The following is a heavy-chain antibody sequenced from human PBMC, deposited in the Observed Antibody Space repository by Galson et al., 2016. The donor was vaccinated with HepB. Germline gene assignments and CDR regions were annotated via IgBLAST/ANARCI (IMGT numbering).Heavy chain of an antibody. V-gene: IGHV3-21*01. D-gene: IGHD1-26*01. CDR2: ISGSGSSI. CDR1: GLTFSRYS. J-gene: IGHJ4*02. Sequence: SLRLSCAASGLTFSRYSMNWVRQAPGKGLEWVSCISGSGSSIYYADSVKGRFTISRDNAKNSLYLQMNSLRVEDMAVYYCAAWGGLEGKDIVGATMVVDYWGQGTLVTVSS. CDR3: AAWGGLEGKDIVGATMVVDY.